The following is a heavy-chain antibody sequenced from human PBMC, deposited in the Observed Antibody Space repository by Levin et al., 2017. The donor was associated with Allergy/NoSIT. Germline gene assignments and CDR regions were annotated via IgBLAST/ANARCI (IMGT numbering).Heavy chain of an antibody. Sequence: PGLSLLLSFSSSGFPFRSFAMTWVRQAPGKGLEWVAVITSMADTTPYADSVKGRVTISRDDIENTVYLEMNSLRAEDTAIYYCAKMSYYDSGSADYWGQGTLVTVSS. J-gene: IGHJ4*02. CDR1: GFPFRSFA. CDR3: AKMSYYDSGSADY. CDR2: ITSMADTT. V-gene: IGHV3-23*01. D-gene: IGHD3-10*01.